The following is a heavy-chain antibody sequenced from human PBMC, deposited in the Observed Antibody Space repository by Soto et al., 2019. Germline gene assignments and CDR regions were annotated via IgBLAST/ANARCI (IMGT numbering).Heavy chain of an antibody. D-gene: IGHD3-22*01. CDR2: IIPIFGTA. Sequence: ASVKVSCKASGGTFSSYAISWVRQAPGQGLEWMGGIIPIFGTANYAQKFQGRVTITADESTSTAYMELSSLRSEDTAVYYCARNSRILTYYYDSSGYYYNWFDPWGQGTLVTVSS. CDR1: GGTFSSYA. V-gene: IGHV1-69*13. J-gene: IGHJ5*02. CDR3: ARNSRILTYYYDSSGYYYNWFDP.